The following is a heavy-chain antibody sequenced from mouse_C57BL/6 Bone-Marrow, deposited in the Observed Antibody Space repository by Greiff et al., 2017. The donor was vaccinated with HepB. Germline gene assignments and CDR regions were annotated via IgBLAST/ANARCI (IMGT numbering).Heavy chain of an antibody. CDR2: IYPSDSET. Sequence: VQLQQPGAELVRPGSSVKLSCKASGYTFTSYWMDWVKQRPGQGLEWIGNIYPSDSETHYNQKFKDKATLTVDKSSSTAYMQLSSLTSEDSAVYYCARVGDGYSLYFDVWGTGTTVTVSS. D-gene: IGHD2-3*01. CDR3: ARVGDGYSLYFDV. J-gene: IGHJ1*03. V-gene: IGHV1-61*01. CDR1: GYTFTSYW.